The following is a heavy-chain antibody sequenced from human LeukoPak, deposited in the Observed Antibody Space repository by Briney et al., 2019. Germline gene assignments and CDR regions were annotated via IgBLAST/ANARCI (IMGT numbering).Heavy chain of an antibody. CDR2: IYYSGST. V-gene: IGHV4-30-4*08. J-gene: IGHJ4*02. D-gene: IGHD3-22*01. Sequence: PSQTLSLTCTVSGGSISSGDYYWSWIRQPPGKGLEWIGYIYYSGSTYYNPSLKSRVTISVDTSKNQFSLKLSSVTAADTAVYYCVGSNNYYDSSGPLVFDYWGQGTLVTASS. CDR3: VGSNNYYDSSGPLVFDY. CDR1: GGSISSGDYY.